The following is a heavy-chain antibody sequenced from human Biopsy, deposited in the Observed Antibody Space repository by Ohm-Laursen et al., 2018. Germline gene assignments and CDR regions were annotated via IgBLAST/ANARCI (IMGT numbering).Heavy chain of an antibody. V-gene: IGHV1-69*06. CDR2: NIPILGTG. CDR1: GYSFTSYY. Sequence: SSAKVSCKASGYSFTSYYTHWVRQAPGQGLEWLGGNIPILGTGNSAQKFQDRATDASDTSTSTATMELRSLRSGDTAVYYCATKLTGYFHHWGQGTLVIVSS. CDR3: ATKLTGYFHH. D-gene: IGHD3-9*01. J-gene: IGHJ1*01.